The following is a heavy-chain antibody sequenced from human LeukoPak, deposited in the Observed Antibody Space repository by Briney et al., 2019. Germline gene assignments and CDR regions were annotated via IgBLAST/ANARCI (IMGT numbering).Heavy chain of an antibody. J-gene: IGHJ4*02. Sequence: SETLSLTCTVSGGSISSYYWSWIRQPAGKGLEWIGRIYTSGSTNYNPSLKSRVTMSVDTSKNQFSLKLSSVTAADTAVYYCASTDYYGSGSYYPSEIFDYWGQGTLVTVSS. CDR3: ASTDYYGSGSYYPSEIFDY. CDR1: GGSISSYY. V-gene: IGHV4-4*07. CDR2: IYTSGST. D-gene: IGHD3-10*01.